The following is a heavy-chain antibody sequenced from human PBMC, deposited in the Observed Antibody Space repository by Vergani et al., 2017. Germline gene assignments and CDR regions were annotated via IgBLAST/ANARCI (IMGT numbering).Heavy chain of an antibody. J-gene: IGHJ6*02. D-gene: IGHD6-13*01. V-gene: IGHV1-24*01. CDR3: ATVPYSSGWYRDYYYDMDV. Sequence: QVQLVQSGAEVKKPGASVKVSCKVSGYTLTELSMHWVRQAPGKGLEWMGGFDPEDGETIYAQKFQGRVTMTEDTSTDTAYMELSSLRTEDTAVYYCATVPYSSGWYRDYYYDMDVWGQGTTVTVSS. CDR2: FDPEDGET. CDR1: GYTLTELS.